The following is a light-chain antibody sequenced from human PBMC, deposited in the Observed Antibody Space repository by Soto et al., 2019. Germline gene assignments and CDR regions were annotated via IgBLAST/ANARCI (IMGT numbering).Light chain of an antibody. V-gene: IGKV3-15*01. Sequence: EIVMTQSPATLSVSPGERVTLSCRASQSVSSNLAWYQQKPGQAPRLLIYGASTRATGIPARFSGSASGTEFTLTISSLQSEDFAVYYCQQRHMWPITFGQGTRLEIK. J-gene: IGKJ5*01. CDR2: GAS. CDR3: QQRHMWPIT. CDR1: QSVSSN.